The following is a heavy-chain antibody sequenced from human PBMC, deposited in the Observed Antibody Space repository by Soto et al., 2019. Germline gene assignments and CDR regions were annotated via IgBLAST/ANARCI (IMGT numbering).Heavy chain of an antibody. V-gene: IGHV4-39*01. D-gene: IGHD3-3*01. Sequence: QLQLQESGPGLVKPSETLSLTCTVSGGSISSSSYYWGWIRQPPGKGLEWIGSIYYSGSTYYNPSLKSRVTISVDTSKNQFSLKLSSVTAADTAVYYCASQGLVTIFGVVIIPNYYYGMDVWGQGTTVTVSS. J-gene: IGHJ6*02. CDR3: ASQGLVTIFGVVIIPNYYYGMDV. CDR2: IYYSGST. CDR1: GGSISSSSYY.